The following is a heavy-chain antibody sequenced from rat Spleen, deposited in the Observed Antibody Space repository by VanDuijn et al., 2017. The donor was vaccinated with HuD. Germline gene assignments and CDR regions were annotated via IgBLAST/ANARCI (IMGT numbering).Heavy chain of an antibody. CDR1: GLTFNTYW. V-gene: IGHV5-29*01. CDR2: ISYDAGTT. Sequence: EVQLVESGGGLVQPGRSLKLSCVASGLTFNTYWMSWIRQAPTKGLEWVATISYDAGTTYYRDSVKGRFTISRDNAKSTLYLQMDSLRSEDTATYYCTKMPPMGDYFDCWGQGVKVTVSS. D-gene: IGHD1-7*01. CDR3: TKMPPMGDYFDC. J-gene: IGHJ2*01.